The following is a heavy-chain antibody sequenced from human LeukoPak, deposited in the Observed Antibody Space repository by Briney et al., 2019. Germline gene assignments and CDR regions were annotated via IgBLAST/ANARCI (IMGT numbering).Heavy chain of an antibody. J-gene: IGHJ4*02. D-gene: IGHD1-26*01. CDR2: IYTSGTT. V-gene: IGHV4-4*07. Sequence: SETLSLTCTVSTGSINSYYWGWVRQPAGKGLEWIGRIYTSGTTNYSPSLKGRLSMSVDTSKNQFSLRLRSVTAADTAVYYCGRQGYTACYYFLDYWSQGTLVTVSS. CDR3: GRQGYTACYYFLDY. CDR1: TGSINSYY.